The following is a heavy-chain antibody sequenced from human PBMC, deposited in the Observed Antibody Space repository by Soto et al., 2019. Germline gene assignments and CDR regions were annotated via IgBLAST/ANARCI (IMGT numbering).Heavy chain of an antibody. Sequence: HPGGSLRVSCAASGFVCGSYAMHWVRQSPGKGLEWVAVIMYDGNTEYYADSVKGRFTLSRDNSKNILSVQMNSLRAEDTAVYYGTRPTCDGGNCYFAHWGRGTLVTVSS. J-gene: IGHJ5*02. CDR1: GFVCGSYA. CDR3: TRPTCDGGNCYFAH. CDR2: IMYDGNTE. V-gene: IGHV3-30-3*01. D-gene: IGHD2-21*01.